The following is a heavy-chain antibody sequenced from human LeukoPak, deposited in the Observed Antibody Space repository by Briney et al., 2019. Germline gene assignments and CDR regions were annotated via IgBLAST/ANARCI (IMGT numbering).Heavy chain of an antibody. J-gene: IGHJ4*02. CDR3: ARGLAVAGTEGRDY. CDR1: GGTFSSYA. D-gene: IGHD6-19*01. CDR2: IIPILGIA. V-gene: IGHV1-69*04. Sequence: SVKVSCKASGGTFSSYAISWVRQAPGQGLEWMGRIIPILGIANYAQKFQGRVTITADKSTSTAYMELSSLRSEDTAVYYCARGLAVAGTEGRDYWGQGTLVTVSS.